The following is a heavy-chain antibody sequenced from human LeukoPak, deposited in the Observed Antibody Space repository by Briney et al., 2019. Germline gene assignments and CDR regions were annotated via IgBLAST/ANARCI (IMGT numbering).Heavy chain of an antibody. CDR2: MNPNSGNT. CDR1: GYTFTSYD. V-gene: IGHV1-8*01. CDR3: ARGQTYCSGGSCYFYYYYYMDV. D-gene: IGHD2-15*01. Sequence: ASVKVSCKASGYTFTSYDINWVRQATGQGLEWMGWMNPNSGNTGYAQKFQGRVTMTRNTSISTAYMELSSLRSEDTAVYYCARGQTYCSGGSCYFYYYYYMDVWGKGTTVTISS. J-gene: IGHJ6*03.